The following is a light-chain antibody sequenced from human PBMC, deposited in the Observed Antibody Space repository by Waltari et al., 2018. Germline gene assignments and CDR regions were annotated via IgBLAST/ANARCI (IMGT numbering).Light chain of an antibody. CDR1: SSDGGAYNY. J-gene: IGLJ2*01. CDR2: DVS. Sequence: QSALTQPASVSGSPGQSITISCTGTSSDGGAYNYVSWYQQHPGKAPKLMICDVSNRPSGVSNRFSGSKSGNTASLTISGLQTEDEADYYCSSYTSSNNVVFGGGTKVTVL. CDR3: SSYTSSNNVV. V-gene: IGLV2-14*03.